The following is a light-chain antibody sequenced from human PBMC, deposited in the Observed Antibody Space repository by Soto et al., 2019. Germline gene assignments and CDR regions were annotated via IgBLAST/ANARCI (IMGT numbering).Light chain of an antibody. Sequence: EIVLTQSPATLSLSPGERATLSCRASQSVSSYLAWYQQKPGQAPRLLIYDASNRATGIPARFSGSGSGTDFTITMSRLETEDFAVYYCQQRSNWPPLTFGGGTKVEIK. V-gene: IGKV3-11*01. CDR3: QQRSNWPPLT. CDR2: DAS. J-gene: IGKJ4*01. CDR1: QSVSSY.